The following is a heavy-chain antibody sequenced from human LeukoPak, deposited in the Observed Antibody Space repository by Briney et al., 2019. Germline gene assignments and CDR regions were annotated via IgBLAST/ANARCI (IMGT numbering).Heavy chain of an antibody. Sequence: ASVKVSCTASGYTFSTYAMHWVRQAPGQRLEWMGWINVGNGDTKYSQKFQGRVTITRDTFASTAYMELRSLRSEDTAVYYCARDSSGWYDYFFDCWGQGTLVTVSS. D-gene: IGHD6-19*01. V-gene: IGHV1-3*01. CDR3: ARDSSGWYDYFFDC. J-gene: IGHJ4*02. CDR1: GYTFSTYA. CDR2: INVGNGDT.